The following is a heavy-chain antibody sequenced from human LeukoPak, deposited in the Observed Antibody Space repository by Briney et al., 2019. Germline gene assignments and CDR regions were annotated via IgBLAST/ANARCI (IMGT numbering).Heavy chain of an antibody. J-gene: IGHJ3*02. D-gene: IGHD2-21*01. Sequence: GESLKISCKGSGDGFTTSWIAWERQMHGKGLEWMRIIYPGDSDTRYSPSFQGQVTISADKSISTAYLQWSSLKASDTFFFQAEDGIRDAFDIWGQGTMVTVSS. CDR2: IYPGDSDT. CDR1: GDGFTTSW. V-gene: IGHV5-51*01. CDR3: EDGIRDAFDI.